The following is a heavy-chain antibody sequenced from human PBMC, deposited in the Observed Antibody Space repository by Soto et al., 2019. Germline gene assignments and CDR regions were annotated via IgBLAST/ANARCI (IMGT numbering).Heavy chain of an antibody. CDR1: GFTFSNYA. CDR3: AREMRFLQPDY. Sequence: GGSLRLSCATSGFTFSNYAMTWVRQAPGKGLEWVSVISGSGGNTHYADSVKGRFTISRDNSKNTLFLQMNSLRAEDTAVYYCAREMRFLQPDYWGQGTLVTVSS. CDR2: ISGSGGNT. J-gene: IGHJ4*02. D-gene: IGHD3-3*01. V-gene: IGHV3-23*01.